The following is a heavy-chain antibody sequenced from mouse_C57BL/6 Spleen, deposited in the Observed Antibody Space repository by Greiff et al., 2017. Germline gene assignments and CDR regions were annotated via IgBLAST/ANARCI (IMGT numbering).Heavy chain of an antibody. V-gene: IGHV1-64*01. Sequence: QVQLQQPGAELVKPGASVKLSCKASGYTFTSYWMHWVKQRPGQGLEWIGMIHPHSGSTNYNEKFKSKATLTVDKSSSTAYMQLSSLTSEDSAVYYCARSPLLLRDYYAMDYWGQGTSVTVSS. D-gene: IGHD1-1*01. CDR1: GYTFTSYW. CDR3: ARSPLLLRDYYAMDY. J-gene: IGHJ4*01. CDR2: IHPHSGST.